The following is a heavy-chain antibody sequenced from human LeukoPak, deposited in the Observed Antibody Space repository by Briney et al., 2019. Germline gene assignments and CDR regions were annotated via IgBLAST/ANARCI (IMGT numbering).Heavy chain of an antibody. CDR1: GGTFSSYA. D-gene: IGHD3-3*01. CDR2: IIPIFGTA. Sequence: SVKVSCKASGGTFSSYAISWVRQAPGQGLEWMGGIIPIFGTANYAQKFQGRVTITADESTSTAYMEPSSLRSEDTAVYYCARARYYDSWSGYYDYWGQGTLVTVSS. CDR3: ARARYYDSWSGYYDY. V-gene: IGHV1-69*13. J-gene: IGHJ4*02.